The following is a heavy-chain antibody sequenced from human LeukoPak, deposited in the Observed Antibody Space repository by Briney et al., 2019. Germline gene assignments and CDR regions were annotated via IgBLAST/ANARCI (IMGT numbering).Heavy chain of an antibody. CDR2: ISSSGSTI. D-gene: IGHD2-2*01. V-gene: IGHV3-11*01. CDR1: GFTFSDYY. CDR3: ASNQGYCSSTSCYGNWFDP. Sequence: GGSLRLSCAASGFTFSDYYMSWIRQAPGKGLEWVSYISSSGSTIYYADSVKGRFTISRDNAKNSLYLQMNSLRAEDTAVYYCASNQGYCSSTSCYGNWFDPWGQGTLVTVSS. J-gene: IGHJ5*02.